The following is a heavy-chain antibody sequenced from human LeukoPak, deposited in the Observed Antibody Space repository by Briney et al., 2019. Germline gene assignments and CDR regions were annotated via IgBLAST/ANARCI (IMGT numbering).Heavy chain of an antibody. CDR1: GGSISSGGYS. J-gene: IGHJ5*02. CDR3: ARDRGWAWFDP. CDR2: IYHSGST. V-gene: IGHV4-30-2*01. Sequence: SETLSLTCAVSGGSISSGGYSWRWIQQPPGKGLEWIGYIYHSGSTYYNPSLKSRVTISVDRSKNQFSLKLSSVTAADTAVYYCARDRGWAWFDPWGQGTLVTVSS. D-gene: IGHD3-10*01.